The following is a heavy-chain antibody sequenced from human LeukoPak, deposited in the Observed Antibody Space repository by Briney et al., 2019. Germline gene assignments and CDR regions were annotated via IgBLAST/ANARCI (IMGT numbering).Heavy chain of an antibody. D-gene: IGHD6-13*01. CDR3: ARGIQRLVPPFDY. V-gene: IGHV3-7*01. Sequence: GGSLRLSCAASGFTFIYYWMTRVRQAPGKGLEWVANINQDGSEKYYVDSVKGRFTISRDNAKNSLFLQMNSLRAEDTAVYYCARGIQRLVPPFDYWGQGTLVTVSS. CDR1: GFTFIYYW. J-gene: IGHJ4*02. CDR2: INQDGSEK.